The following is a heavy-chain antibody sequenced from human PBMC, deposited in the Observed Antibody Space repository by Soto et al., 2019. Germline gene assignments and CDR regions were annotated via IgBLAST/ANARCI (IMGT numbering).Heavy chain of an antibody. CDR2: ISYDGSNK. CDR1: GFTFSSYG. J-gene: IGHJ4*02. Sequence: VQLVESGGGVVQPGRSLRLSCAASGFTFSSYGMHWVRQAPGKGLEWVAVISYDGSNKYYADSVKGRFTISRDNSKNTLYLQMNSLRAEDTAVYYCAKDAFSEDCSGGSCYVGLDYWGQGTLVTVSS. V-gene: IGHV3-30*18. D-gene: IGHD2-15*01. CDR3: AKDAFSEDCSGGSCYVGLDY.